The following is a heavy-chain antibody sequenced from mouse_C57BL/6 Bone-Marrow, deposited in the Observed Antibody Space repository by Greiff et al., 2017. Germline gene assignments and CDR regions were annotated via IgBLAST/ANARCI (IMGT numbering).Heavy chain of an antibody. V-gene: IGHV1-76*01. CDR1: GYTFTDYY. J-gene: IGHJ2*01. D-gene: IGHD2-3*01. CDR3: ADGPY. CDR2: IYPGSGNT. Sequence: QVQLQQSGAELVRPGASVKLSCKASGYTFTDYYINWVKQRPGQGLEWIARIYPGSGNTYYNEKFKGKATLTAEKSSRTAYMQLSSLTSEDSAVYFCADGPYWGQGTTLTVSS.